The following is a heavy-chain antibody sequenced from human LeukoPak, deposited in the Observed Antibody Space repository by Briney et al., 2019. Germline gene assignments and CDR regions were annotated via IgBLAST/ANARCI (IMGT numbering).Heavy chain of an antibody. Sequence: GGSLRLSCAASGFTFSSYGMHWVRQAPGKGLEWVAVIWYDGSNKYYADSVRGRFSISRDNAKNSLYLQMNSLRAEDSAVYYCVRDGSSEEGRAFDIWGQGTMVAVSS. D-gene: IGHD1-26*01. CDR3: VRDGSSEEGRAFDI. CDR1: GFTFSSYG. CDR2: IWYDGSNK. V-gene: IGHV3-33*01. J-gene: IGHJ3*02.